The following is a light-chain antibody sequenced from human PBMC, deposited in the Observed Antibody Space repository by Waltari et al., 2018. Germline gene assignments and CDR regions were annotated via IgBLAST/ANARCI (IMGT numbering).Light chain of an antibody. V-gene: IGKV1-5*03. CDR1: QSISRW. CDR3: QHYYSDSRA. CDR2: KAS. Sequence: DIQMTQSPSTLSASVGDRVTITCRASQSISRWLAWCQQKPGKAPKLLIYKASSLASDVPSRFSGSGFGTDFTLTISSLQPDDCATYYCQHYYSDSRAFGQGTKVEVK. J-gene: IGKJ1*01.